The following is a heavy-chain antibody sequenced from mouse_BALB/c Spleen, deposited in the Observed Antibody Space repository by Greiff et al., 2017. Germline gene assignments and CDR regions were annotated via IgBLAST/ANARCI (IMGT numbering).Heavy chain of an antibody. CDR3: ARNDGNIYYFDY. J-gene: IGHJ2*01. Sequence: EVQVVESGGGLVQPGGSRKLSCAASGFTFSDYGMAWVRQAPGKGPEWVAFISNLAYSIYYADTVTGRFTISRENAKNTLYLEMSSLRSEDTAMYYCARNDGNIYYFDYWGQGTTLTVSS. CDR2: ISNLAYSI. D-gene: IGHD1-1*01. V-gene: IGHV5-15*02. CDR1: GFTFSDYG.